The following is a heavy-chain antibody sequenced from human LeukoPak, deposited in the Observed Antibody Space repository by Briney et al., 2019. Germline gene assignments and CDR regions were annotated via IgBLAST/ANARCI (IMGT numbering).Heavy chain of an antibody. D-gene: IGHD2-15*01. Sequence: GASLRLSCAASGFTFSSFAMSWVRQAPGKGLEWDSSISGSGGSTYYADSVKGRFTISRDNSKNTLYLQMNSLRAEDTAVYYCAKARFSGYCSGGSCYSGNDYWGQGTLVTVSS. CDR1: GFTFSSFA. J-gene: IGHJ4*02. V-gene: IGHV3-23*01. CDR2: ISGSGGST. CDR3: AKARFSGYCSGGSCYSGNDY.